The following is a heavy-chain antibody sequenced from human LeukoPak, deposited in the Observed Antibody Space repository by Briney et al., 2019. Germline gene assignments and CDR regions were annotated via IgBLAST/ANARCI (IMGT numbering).Heavy chain of an antibody. D-gene: IGHD3-10*01. J-gene: IGHJ4*02. Sequence: SETLSLTCAVAGGSLSGYYWTWIRQPPGKGLEWIGEINHSGSTNYNPSLKSRVTISVDTSKNQFSLKLSSVTAADTAVYYCARTRGITMVRGVTIYFDYWGQGTLVTVSS. CDR3: ARTRGITMVRGVTIYFDY. CDR1: GGSLSGYY. V-gene: IGHV4-34*01. CDR2: INHSGST.